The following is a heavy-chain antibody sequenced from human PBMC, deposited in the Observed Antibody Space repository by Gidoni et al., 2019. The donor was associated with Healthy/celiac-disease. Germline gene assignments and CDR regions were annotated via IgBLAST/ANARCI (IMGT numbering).Heavy chain of an antibody. V-gene: IGHV1-8*01. CDR2: MNPNSGNT. Sequence: QVQLVQSGAEVKKPGASVKVSCKASGYTFTSYDINWVRQATGQGLEWMGWMNPNSGNTGYAQKFQGRVTMTRNTSISTAYMELSSLRSEDTAVYYCARFKGDFWSGYYRPYYYYGMDVWGQGTTVTVSS. D-gene: IGHD3-3*01. CDR3: ARFKGDFWSGYYRPYYYYGMDV. J-gene: IGHJ6*02. CDR1: GYTFTSYD.